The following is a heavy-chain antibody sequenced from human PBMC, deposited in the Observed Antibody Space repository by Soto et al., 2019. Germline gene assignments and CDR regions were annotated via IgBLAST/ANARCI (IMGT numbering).Heavy chain of an antibody. CDR3: AIKAYCGGDCYYNWFDT. CDR1: GGSISSGGYY. Sequence: QVQLQESGPGLVKPSQTLSLTCTVSGGSISSGGYYWSWIRQHPGKGLEWIGYTYYSGSAYYNPCLKRRVTISVDTSKTQISLKLRFVTAAYTDVYYCAIKAYCGGDCYYNWFDTWGQRTLLTVSS. V-gene: IGHV4-31*03. J-gene: IGHJ5*02. CDR2: TYYSGSA. D-gene: IGHD2-21*02.